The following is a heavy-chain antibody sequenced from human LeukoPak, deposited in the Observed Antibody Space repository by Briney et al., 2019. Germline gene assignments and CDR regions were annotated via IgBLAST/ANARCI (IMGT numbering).Heavy chain of an antibody. CDR3: AKVPQPDYYFDY. CDR1: GFTFSSYD. Sequence: PGGSLRLSCSASGFTFSSYDMSWVRQAPGKGLEWVSSISGSGDRTIYADSVRGRFTISRDKSKNTPYLQMSSLRAEDTAVYYCAKVPQPDYYFDYWGQGSLVTVSS. J-gene: IGHJ4*02. V-gene: IGHV3-23*01. CDR2: ISGSGDRT.